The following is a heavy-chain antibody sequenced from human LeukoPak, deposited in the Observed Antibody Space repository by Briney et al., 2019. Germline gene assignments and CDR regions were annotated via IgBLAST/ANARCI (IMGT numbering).Heavy chain of an antibody. D-gene: IGHD1-26*01. CDR3: ARDEYSGSYSYGMDV. CDR1: GYTFSNYG. V-gene: IGHV1-18*01. CDR2: ISVSNGNT. J-gene: IGHJ6*02. Sequence: GASVKVSCKASGYTFSNYGISWVRQAPGQGLEWMGWISVSNGNTKYAQKLQDRVTMTTDTFMTTAYMELRSLRSDDTAVYYCARDEYSGSYSYGMDVWGQGTTVTVSS.